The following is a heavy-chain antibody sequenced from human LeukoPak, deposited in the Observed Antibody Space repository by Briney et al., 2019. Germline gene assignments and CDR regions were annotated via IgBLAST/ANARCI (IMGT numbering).Heavy chain of an antibody. J-gene: IGHJ4*02. Sequence: GASVTVSCKASGYTFTSYYMYWVRQAPGQGREWMGIINLRGGSTSYEQKFQGEVTMTKNTSTSRVYLELTTLTSEDKAVYYCARVGTYGDLYWGQGTLVTVSS. D-gene: IGHD4-17*01. CDR2: INLRGGST. V-gene: IGHV1-46*03. CDR3: ARVGTYGDLY. CDR1: GYTFTSYY.